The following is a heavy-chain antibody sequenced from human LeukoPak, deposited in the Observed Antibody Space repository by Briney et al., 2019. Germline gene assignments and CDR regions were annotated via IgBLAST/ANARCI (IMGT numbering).Heavy chain of an antibody. V-gene: IGHV4-59*01. D-gene: IGHD3-22*01. J-gene: IGHJ4*02. CDR3: ASYYYDSSGYYGAVGY. CDR1: GGSISSYY. Sequence: SETLSLTCTVSGGSISSYYWSWIQQPPGKGLEWIGYIYYSGSTNYNPSLKSRVTISVDTSKNQFSLKLSSVTAADTAVYYCASYYYDSSGYYGAVGYWGQGTLVTVSS. CDR2: IYYSGST.